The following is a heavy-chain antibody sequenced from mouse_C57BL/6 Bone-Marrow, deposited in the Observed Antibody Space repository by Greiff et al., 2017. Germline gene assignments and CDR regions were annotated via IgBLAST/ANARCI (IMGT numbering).Heavy chain of an antibody. CDR1: GFNIKDDY. CDR2: IDPENGDT. J-gene: IGHJ2*01. Sequence: EVHLVESGAELVRPGASVKLSCTASGFNIKDDYMHWVKQRPEQGLEWIGWIDPENGDTEYASKFQGKATITADTSSNTAYLQLSSLTSEDTAVYYCTTHDGYSYYFDYWGQGTTLTVSS. CDR3: TTHDGYSYYFDY. V-gene: IGHV14-4*01. D-gene: IGHD2-3*01.